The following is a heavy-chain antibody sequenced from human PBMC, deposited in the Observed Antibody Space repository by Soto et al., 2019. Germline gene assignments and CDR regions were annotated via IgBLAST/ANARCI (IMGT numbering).Heavy chain of an antibody. CDR2: IYHSGST. J-gene: IGHJ3*02. Sequence: QVQLQESGPGLVKPSGTLSLTCAVSSGSISSSNWWSWVRQPPGKGLEWIGEIYHSGSTNYNPSLKRRVTISVDKSKNQFSLKLSSVTAADTAVYYCARAAPMVRGVRASFDIWGQGTMVTVSS. V-gene: IGHV4-4*02. D-gene: IGHD3-10*01. CDR3: ARAAPMVRGVRASFDI. CDR1: SGSISSSNW.